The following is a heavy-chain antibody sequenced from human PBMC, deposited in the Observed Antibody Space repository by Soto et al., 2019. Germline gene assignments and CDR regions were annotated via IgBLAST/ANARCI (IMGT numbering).Heavy chain of an antibody. V-gene: IGHV1-69*06. CDR1: GGTFSSYA. D-gene: IGHD6-6*01. CDR3: ARDREGSSSSSPNYYCYGMDV. J-gene: IGHJ6*02. Sequence: QVQLVQSGAEVKKPGSSVKVSCKASGGTFSSYAISWVRQAPGQGLEWMGGIIPIFGTANYAQKFQGRVTITADKSTSTAYMELSSLRSEDTAVYYCARDREGSSSSSPNYYCYGMDVWGQGTTVTVSS. CDR2: IIPIFGTA.